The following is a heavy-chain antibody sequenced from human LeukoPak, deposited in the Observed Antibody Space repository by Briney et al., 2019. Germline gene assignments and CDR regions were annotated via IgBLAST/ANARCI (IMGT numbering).Heavy chain of an antibody. J-gene: IGHJ4*02. CDR3: AKDIERFLLGRGSDY. Sequence: PGGSLRLSCAASGFTFSNAWMSWVRQGPGKGLEWVSAISGSGGRTYYADSVKGRFTISRDKSKNTLYLQMSGLRAEDTAVYFCAKDIERFLLGRGSDYWGQGTLVTVSS. CDR1: GFTFSNAW. V-gene: IGHV3-23*01. D-gene: IGHD5-24*01. CDR2: ISGSGGRT.